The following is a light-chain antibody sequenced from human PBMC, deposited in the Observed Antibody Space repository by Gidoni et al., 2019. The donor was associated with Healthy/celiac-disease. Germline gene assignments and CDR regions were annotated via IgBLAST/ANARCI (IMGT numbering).Light chain of an antibody. CDR3: IQALQTPYT. CDR1: QSLLHSNGYNY. CDR2: LGS. V-gene: IGKV2-28*01. Sequence: DMVMTQSPLSLPVTPGEPASISCRSSQSLLHSNGYNYLDWYLQKPGQSPQLLIYLGSNRASGVPDRFSGSGSGTDFTLKIIRLEAEDVGVYYCIQALQTPYTFGQGTKLEIK. J-gene: IGKJ2*01.